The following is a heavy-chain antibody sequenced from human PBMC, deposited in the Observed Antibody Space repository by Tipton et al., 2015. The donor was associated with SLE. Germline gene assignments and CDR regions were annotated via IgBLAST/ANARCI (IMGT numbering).Heavy chain of an antibody. CDR3: VRVARYSYGMDV. Sequence: SLRLSCAASGFTVSSNYMSWVRQAPGKGLEWVSVIYSGGSTYYADSVKGRFTISRDNSKNTLYLQMNSLRAEDTAVYYCVRVARYSYGMDVWGQGTTVTVSS. CDR1: GFTVSSNY. V-gene: IGHV3-53*05. J-gene: IGHJ6*02. CDR2: IYSGGST.